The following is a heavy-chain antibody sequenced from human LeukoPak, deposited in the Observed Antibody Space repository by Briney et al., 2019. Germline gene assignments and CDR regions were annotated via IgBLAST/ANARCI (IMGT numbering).Heavy chain of an antibody. V-gene: IGHV5-51*01. Sequence: NRGESSEISCKAYGYRFISYWIGWVRQMPGKGLEWMGVIHPGEYERRYSPSFEGQVTISADKSISIAYMQWSSLKASDTAVYYCARRTDSGWKWFDPWGQGTVVTVSS. CDR3: ARRTDSGWKWFDP. CDR1: GYRFISYW. D-gene: IGHD6-25*01. J-gene: IGHJ5*02. CDR2: IHPGEYER.